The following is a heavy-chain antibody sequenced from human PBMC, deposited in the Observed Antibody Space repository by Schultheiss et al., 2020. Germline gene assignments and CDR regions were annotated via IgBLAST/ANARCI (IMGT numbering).Heavy chain of an antibody. V-gene: IGHV3-23*01. D-gene: IGHD3-22*01. CDR2: ISGSGGST. J-gene: IGHJ3*02. Sequence: GGSLRLSCAASGFTFSSYGMHWVRQAPGKGLEWVSAISGSGGSTYYADSVKGRFTISRDNAKYSLYLQMSSLRAEDTAVYYCAKDLDYYDSSGYYTDAFDIWGQGTMVTVSS. CDR1: GFTFSSYG. CDR3: AKDLDYYDSSGYYTDAFDI.